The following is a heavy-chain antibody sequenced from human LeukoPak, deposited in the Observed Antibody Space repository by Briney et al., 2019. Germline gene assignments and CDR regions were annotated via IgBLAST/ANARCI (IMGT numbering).Heavy chain of an antibody. D-gene: IGHD3-16*01. J-gene: IGHJ4*02. CDR1: GFTFTNYA. CDR2: IARSGGYT. V-gene: IGHV3-23*01. Sequence: GGSLRLSCAASGFTFTNYAMTWVRQAPGKGLEWVSAIARSGGYTYYADSVRGRFTISRDNSKNTLYLQMSSLRAEDTAVYYCAKLPAAGGDYVYMDSWGQGTLVTVSS. CDR3: AKLPAAGGDYVYMDS.